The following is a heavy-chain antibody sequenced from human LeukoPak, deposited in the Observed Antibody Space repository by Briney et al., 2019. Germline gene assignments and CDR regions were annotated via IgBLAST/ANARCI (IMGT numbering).Heavy chain of an antibody. Sequence: GSLRLSCAASGFSFSSYWMHWVRQAPGKGLVWDSRINSDGSITTYADSVKGRFTISRDNAKNTLYLQMNSLRAEDTAVYYCARDRVYCGSTSCYAYYFDYWGQGTLVTVSS. J-gene: IGHJ4*02. CDR1: GFSFSSYW. CDR2: INSDGSIT. V-gene: IGHV3-74*01. CDR3: ARDRVYCGSTSCYAYYFDY. D-gene: IGHD2-2*01.